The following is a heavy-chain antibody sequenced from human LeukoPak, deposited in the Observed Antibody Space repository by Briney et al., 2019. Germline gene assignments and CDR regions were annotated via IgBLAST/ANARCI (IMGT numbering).Heavy chain of an antibody. V-gene: IGHV4-59*01. CDR3: AREATGGWFDP. Sequence: SETLSLTCTVSGVSISSYYWSWIRQPPGKGLEWIGYSYYSGSTNYNPSLKSRVTISVDTSKNQFSLKLNSVTAADTAVYYCAREATGGWFDPWGQGTLVTVSS. CDR1: GVSISSYY. D-gene: IGHD5-24*01. CDR2: SYYSGST. J-gene: IGHJ5*02.